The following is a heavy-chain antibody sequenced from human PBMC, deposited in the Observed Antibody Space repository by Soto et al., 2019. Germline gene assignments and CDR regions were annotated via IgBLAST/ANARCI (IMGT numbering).Heavy chain of an antibody. CDR3: ARGHLPGGNTFYYDY. CDR1: GGSFSGNY. D-gene: IGHD2-15*01. Sequence: QVQLQQWGAGRLKPSETLSLTCTVYGGSFSGNYWSWIRQPPGMGLEWIGEISHSGSGTNYNPSLKSRVTISVDTSKNQFSLKLSSVTAADTAMYYCARGHLPGGNTFYYDYWGQGTLVTVSS. CDR2: ISHSGSGT. V-gene: IGHV4-34*01. J-gene: IGHJ4*02.